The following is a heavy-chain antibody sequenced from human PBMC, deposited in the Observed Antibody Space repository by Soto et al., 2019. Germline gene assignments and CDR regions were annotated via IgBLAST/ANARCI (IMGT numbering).Heavy chain of an antibody. J-gene: IGHJ5*02. CDR2: FDPEDGET. CDR1: GYTLTELS. CDR3: ALLPLVGASRDNWFDP. V-gene: IGHV1-24*01. Sequence: ASVKVSCKVSGYTLTELSMHWVRQAPGKGLEWMGGFDPEDGETIYAQKFQGRVTMTEDTSTDTAYMELSSLRSEDTAVYYCALLPLVGASRDNWFDPWGQGTLVTVSS. D-gene: IGHD1-26*01.